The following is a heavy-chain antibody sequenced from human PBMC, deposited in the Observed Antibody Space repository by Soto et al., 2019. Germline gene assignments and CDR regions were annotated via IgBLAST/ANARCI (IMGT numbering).Heavy chain of an antibody. J-gene: IGHJ4*02. V-gene: IGHV5-51*01. Sequence: PGDSLKISCKHSGFNFPTFWIAWVRQMPGKGLEWMGTIYPDDSDTRYSPSFQGQVTISADKSIQTAYLQWGSLKASDSALYYCAIGKYSRPPRALDVWGQGTPVTVSS. CDR1: GFNFPTFW. D-gene: IGHD4-4*01. CDR3: AIGKYSRPPRALDV. CDR2: IYPDDSDT.